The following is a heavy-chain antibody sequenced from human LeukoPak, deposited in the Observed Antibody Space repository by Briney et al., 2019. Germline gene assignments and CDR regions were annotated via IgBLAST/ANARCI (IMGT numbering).Heavy chain of an antibody. CDR1: GFTFTTYD. J-gene: IGHJ6*03. V-gene: IGHV3-13*01. Sequence: GGSLRLSCAAPGFTFTTYDMHWVRQATGKGLEWVSAIGTTGDTYYPGSVKGRFTISRENAKNSLYLQMNSLRAGDTAVYYCARDRGGGHMDVWGKGTTVTISS. CDR3: ARDRGGGHMDV. D-gene: IGHD2-15*01. CDR2: IGTTGDT.